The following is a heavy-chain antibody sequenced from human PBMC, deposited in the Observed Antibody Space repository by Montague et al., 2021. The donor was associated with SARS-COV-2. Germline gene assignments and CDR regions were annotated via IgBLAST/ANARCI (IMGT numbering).Heavy chain of an antibody. CDR2: IYYTGST. Sequence: SETLSLTCTVSGGSISSSSYYWGWIRQPPGKGLEWIGSIYYTGSTYYNPSLKSRVTISVDTSKNQFSPKLSSVTAADTAVYYCARDTRIAMLVVVTRYGLDVGGQGTTVTVSS. V-gene: IGHV4-39*07. CDR1: GGSISSSSYY. J-gene: IGHJ6*02. CDR3: ARDTRIAMLVVVTRYGLDV. D-gene: IGHD3-22*01.